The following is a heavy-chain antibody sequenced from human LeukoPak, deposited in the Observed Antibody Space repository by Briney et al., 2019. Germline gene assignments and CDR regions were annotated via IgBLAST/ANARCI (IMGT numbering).Heavy chain of an antibody. Sequence: PGGSLRPSCAASGFTFCSYAMHWVRQAPGKGLEYVSAISSNGGSTYYANSVKGRFTISRDNSKNTLYLQMGSLRAEDMAVYYCARVPYRFGDYNWYFDLWGRGTLVTVSS. D-gene: IGHD4-17*01. CDR1: GFTFCSYA. J-gene: IGHJ2*01. CDR2: ISSNGGST. CDR3: ARVPYRFGDYNWYFDL. V-gene: IGHV3-64*01.